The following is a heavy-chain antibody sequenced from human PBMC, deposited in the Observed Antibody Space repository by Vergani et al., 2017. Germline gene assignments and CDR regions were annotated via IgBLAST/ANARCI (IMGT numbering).Heavy chain of an antibody. CDR1: GYSISSGYY. V-gene: IGHV4-38-2*02. Sequence: QVQLQESGPGLVKPSETLSLTCTVSGYSISSGYYWGWIRQPPGKGLEWIVSFYHSGSTYYNPSLKSRVSISVDTSKNQFSLKLSSVTAADTALYYCARDTTLNRGFDYWGQGTRSPSPQ. CDR2: FYHSGST. CDR3: ARDTTLNRGFDY. D-gene: IGHD1-1*01. J-gene: IGHJ4*02.